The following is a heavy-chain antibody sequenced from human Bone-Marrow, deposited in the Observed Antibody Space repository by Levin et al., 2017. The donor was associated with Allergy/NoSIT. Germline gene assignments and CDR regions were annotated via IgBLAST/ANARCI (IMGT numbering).Heavy chain of an antibody. J-gene: IGHJ4*02. Sequence: GALKISCAASGFTFNSYALSWVRQAPGKGLEWVSAISGSGSSTYYADSVKGRFTISRDNSKTTLYLQMNSLRAEDTAVYYCAKGAGWVAGAVALIWGQGTLVTVSS. CDR1: GFTFNSYA. CDR2: ISGSGSST. V-gene: IGHV3-23*01. D-gene: IGHD6-19*01. CDR3: AKGAGWVAGAVALI.